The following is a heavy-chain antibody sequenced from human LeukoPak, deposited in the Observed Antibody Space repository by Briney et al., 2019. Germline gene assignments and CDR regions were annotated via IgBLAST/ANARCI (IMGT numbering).Heavy chain of an antibody. V-gene: IGHV3-23*01. Sequence: PGGSLRLSCAGSGFTFSSYAMSWVHQAPGQGLEWVSVISDSGDYTSYADSVRGRFTISRDNSRNTLYLQMISLRPEDTAVYYCAKDTSIGKYCTNGVCSPFDYWGQGTLVTVSS. CDR1: GFTFSSYA. CDR3: AKDTSIGKYCTNGVCSPFDY. J-gene: IGHJ4*02. D-gene: IGHD2-8*01. CDR2: ISDSGDYT.